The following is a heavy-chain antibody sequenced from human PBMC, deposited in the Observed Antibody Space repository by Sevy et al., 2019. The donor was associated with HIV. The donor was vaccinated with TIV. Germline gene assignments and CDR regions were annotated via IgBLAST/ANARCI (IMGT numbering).Heavy chain of an antibody. D-gene: IGHD3-22*01. CDR3: ARELSGDYYDSSGYRFFDL. CDR2: IWFDGRNQ. V-gene: IGHV3-33*01. Sequence: GGSLRLSCVASGFTFSSYGMNWVRQAPGKGLEWVAVIWFDGRNQYYSESVKGRFTISRDNAKNTLYLQMNSLRAEDTAVYYCARELSGDYYDSSGYRFFDLWGRGTLVTVSS. CDR1: GFTFSSYG. J-gene: IGHJ2*01.